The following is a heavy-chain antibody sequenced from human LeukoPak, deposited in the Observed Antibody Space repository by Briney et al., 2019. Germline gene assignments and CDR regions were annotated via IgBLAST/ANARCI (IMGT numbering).Heavy chain of an antibody. CDR3: ARDRSGTLGP. D-gene: IGHD1-26*01. J-gene: IGHJ5*02. CDR1: GFTFTTYS. V-gene: IGHV3-21*01. Sequence: GGSLRLSCAASGFTFTTYSMNWVRQAPGKGLEWVSSITSSSASMYYADSVKGRFTISRDNAKNSLYLQLNSLRAEDTAVYYCARDRSGTLGPWGQGTLVTVSS. CDR2: ITSSSASM.